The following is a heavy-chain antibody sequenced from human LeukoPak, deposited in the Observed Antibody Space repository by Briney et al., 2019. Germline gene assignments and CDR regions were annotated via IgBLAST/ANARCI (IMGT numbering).Heavy chain of an antibody. CDR3: ARSIYDSSGYYSIFDY. V-gene: IGHV4-34*01. J-gene: IGHJ4*02. CDR2: INHSGST. D-gene: IGHD3-22*01. Sequence: SETLSLTCAVYGGSFSGYYWSWIRQPPGKGLEWIGEINHSGSTNYNPSLKSRVTISVDTSKNQFSLKLSSVTAADTAVYYCARSIYDSSGYYSIFDYWGQGTLVTVSS. CDR1: GGSFSGYY.